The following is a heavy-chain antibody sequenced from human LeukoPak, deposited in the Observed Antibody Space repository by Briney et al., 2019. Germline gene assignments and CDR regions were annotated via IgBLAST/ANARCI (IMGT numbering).Heavy chain of an antibody. CDR1: GYTFTTYG. V-gene: IGHV1-18*01. D-gene: IGHD3-9*01. CDR3: AREGRKEYDTLTGYYRFYYYGMDV. CDR2: ISVYNGDT. J-gene: IGHJ6*02. Sequence: VASVKVSCKASGYTFTTYGISWVRQAPGQGLEWMGWISVYNGDTNYAQKLQGRVTMTTDTSTSTAYMELRSLTSDDTAVYYCAREGRKEYDTLTGYYRFYYYGMDVWGQGTTVIVSS.